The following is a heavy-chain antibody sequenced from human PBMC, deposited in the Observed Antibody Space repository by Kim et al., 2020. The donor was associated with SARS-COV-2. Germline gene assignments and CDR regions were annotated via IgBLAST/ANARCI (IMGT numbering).Heavy chain of an antibody. V-gene: IGHV4-39*07. CDR2: IYYSGST. J-gene: IGHJ4*02. Sequence: SETLSLTCTVSGGSISSSSYYWGWIRQPPGKGLEWIGSIYYSGSTYYNPSLKSRVTISVDTSKNQFSLKLSSVTAADTAVYYCARDQYYVWGSYRVFDYWGQGTLVTVSS. CDR1: GGSISSSSYY. D-gene: IGHD3-16*02. CDR3: ARDQYYVWGSYRVFDY.